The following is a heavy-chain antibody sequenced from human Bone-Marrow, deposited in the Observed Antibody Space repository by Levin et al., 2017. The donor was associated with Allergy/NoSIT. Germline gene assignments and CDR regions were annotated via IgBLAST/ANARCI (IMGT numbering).Heavy chain of an antibody. V-gene: IGHV3-23*01. D-gene: IGHD2-21*01. CDR2: ISGSNGGT. J-gene: IGHJ4*02. CDR3: AKGEAQGGGDCYY. Sequence: PGGSLRLSCAPSGFTFSSYAMSWVRQAPGKGLEWVSTISGSNGGTYYADSVKGRFTIPRNNSKNTLYLQMNSLRAEDTAVYDCAKGEAQGGGDCYYWGQGTLVTVSA. CDR1: GFTFSSYA.